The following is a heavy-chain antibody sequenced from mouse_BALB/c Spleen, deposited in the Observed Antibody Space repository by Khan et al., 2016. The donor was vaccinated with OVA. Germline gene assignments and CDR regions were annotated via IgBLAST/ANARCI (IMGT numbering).Heavy chain of an antibody. CDR2: IFPGDGST. J-gene: IGHJ1*01. V-gene: IGHV1-85*01. CDR1: GYTFTSYD. D-gene: IGHD1-1*01. CDR3: ARHYYGSIRDWYFDV. Sequence: QVRLQQSGAELVKPGASVKLSCKASGYTFTSYDINWVRQRPEQGLEWIGWIFPGDGSTKYNEKFKGKATLTSDKSSSTAYMQLSRLTSEDSAVYFCARHYYGSIRDWYFDVWGAGTTVTVSS.